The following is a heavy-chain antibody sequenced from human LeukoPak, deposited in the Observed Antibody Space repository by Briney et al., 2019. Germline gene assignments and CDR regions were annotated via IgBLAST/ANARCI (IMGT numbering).Heavy chain of an antibody. CDR3: AKVGENSGWTPYEGNYYYYMDV. CDR1: GYTFTSYG. V-gene: IGHV1-18*01. Sequence: ASVKVSCKASGYTFTSYGISWVRQAPGQGLEWMGWISAYNGNTNYAQKLQGRVTMTTDTSTSTAYMELRSLRSDDTAVYYCAKVGENSGWTPYEGNYYYYMDVWGKGTTVIISS. J-gene: IGHJ6*03. CDR2: ISAYNGNT. D-gene: IGHD6-19*01.